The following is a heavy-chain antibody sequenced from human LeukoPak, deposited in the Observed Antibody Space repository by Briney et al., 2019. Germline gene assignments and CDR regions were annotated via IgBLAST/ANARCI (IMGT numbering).Heavy chain of an antibody. CDR2: IYHSGST. CDR1: GGSISSGGYS. Sequence: PSETLSLTCAVSGGSISSGGYSWSWIRRPPGKGLEWIGYIYHSGSTYYNPSLKSRVTISVDRSKNQFSLKLSSVTAADTAVYYCARVVLGYYDSSGYFDYWGQGTLVTVSS. J-gene: IGHJ4*02. CDR3: ARVVLGYYDSSGYFDY. D-gene: IGHD3-22*01. V-gene: IGHV4-30-2*01.